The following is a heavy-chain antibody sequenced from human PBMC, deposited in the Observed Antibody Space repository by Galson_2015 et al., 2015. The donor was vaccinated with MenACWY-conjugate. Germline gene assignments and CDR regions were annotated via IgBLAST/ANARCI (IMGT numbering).Heavy chain of an antibody. V-gene: IGHV3-53*01. D-gene: IGHD2-2*01. CDR2: IYSGGST. Sequence: SLRLSCAASGFTVNTNYMTWVRQAPGKGLEWVSIIYSGGSTYYPDSVRGRFTISRDNSKNTLYLQMDSLRADDTAVYYCARAGSENCRTTNCLSLGAKFSYYYYMDVWGKGTTVTVSS. CDR3: ARAGSENCRTTNCLSLGAKFSYYYYMDV. CDR1: GFTVNTNY. J-gene: IGHJ6*03.